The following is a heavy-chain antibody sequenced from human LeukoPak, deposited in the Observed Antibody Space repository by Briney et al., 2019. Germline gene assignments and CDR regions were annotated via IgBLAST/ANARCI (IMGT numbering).Heavy chain of an antibody. Sequence: GGSLRLSCAGSGFTFSSYSMNWVRQAPGKGLEWVSYISSSSSTIYYADSVKSRFTISRDNAKNSLFLQMNSLRDEDTAVYYCARSRYGGNLDAFDIWGQGTTVTVSS. D-gene: IGHD4-23*01. CDR2: ISSSSSTI. V-gene: IGHV3-48*02. CDR3: ARSRYGGNLDAFDI. J-gene: IGHJ3*02. CDR1: GFTFSSYS.